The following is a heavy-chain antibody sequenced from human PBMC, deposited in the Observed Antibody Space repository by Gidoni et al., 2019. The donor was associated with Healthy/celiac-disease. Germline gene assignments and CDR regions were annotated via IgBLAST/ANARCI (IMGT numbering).Heavy chain of an antibody. CDR1: GYTFTGYY. V-gene: IGHV1-2*02. Sequence: QVQLVQSGAEVKKPGASVKVSCKASGYTFTGYYMHWVRQAPGQGLEWMGWINPNSGGTYYAQKFQGRVTMTRDTSISTAYMELSRLRSDDTAVYYCARGGFGELLNLVDYWGQGTLVTVSS. D-gene: IGHD3-10*01. CDR2: INPNSGGT. J-gene: IGHJ4*02. CDR3: ARGGFGELLNLVDY.